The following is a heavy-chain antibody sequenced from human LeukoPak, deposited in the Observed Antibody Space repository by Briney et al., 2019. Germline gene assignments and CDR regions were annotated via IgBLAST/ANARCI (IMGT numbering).Heavy chain of an antibody. CDR2: IYTSGST. CDR3: ARGQRWELPYIDY. CDR1: GGSFSSYY. J-gene: IGHJ4*02. D-gene: IGHD1-26*01. V-gene: IGHV4-59*10. Sequence: SETLSLTCAVYGGSFSSYYWSWIRQPAGKGLEWIGRIYTSGSTNYNPSLKSRVTMSVDTSKNQFSLKLSSVTAADTAVYYCARGQRWELPYIDYWGQGTLVTVSS.